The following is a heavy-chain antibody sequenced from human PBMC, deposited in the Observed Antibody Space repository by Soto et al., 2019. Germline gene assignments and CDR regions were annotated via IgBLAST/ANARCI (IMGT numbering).Heavy chain of an antibody. CDR2: MHHTGST. V-gene: IGHV4-59*01. J-gene: IGHJ4*02. CDR1: GASMSTSY. CDR3: ARANFCSGYYCYPSFDD. Sequence: SQTPSLTCTVSGASMSTSYLNWIRQSSQRGLEWIGYMHHTGSTSSHPALRRRVTMSVDTSKNQISLKLTSVTAEDTAVYFCARANFCSGYYCYPSFDDWGTGTLVTVSS. D-gene: IGHD3-3*01.